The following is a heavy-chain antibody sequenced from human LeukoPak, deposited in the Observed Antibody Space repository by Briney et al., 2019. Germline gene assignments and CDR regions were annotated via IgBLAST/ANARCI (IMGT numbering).Heavy chain of an antibody. D-gene: IGHD6-13*01. J-gene: IGHJ4*02. V-gene: IGHV3-21*01. CDR1: GFTLSRYS. Sequence: GGSLRLSCAASGFTLSRYSMNWVRQAPGKGLEWVSFISSSSYIYYADSLKGRFTISRDNAKNSLYLQMNSLRAEDTAVYYCARGSSSWYFDYWGQGTLVTVSS. CDR2: ISSSSYI. CDR3: ARGSSSWYFDY.